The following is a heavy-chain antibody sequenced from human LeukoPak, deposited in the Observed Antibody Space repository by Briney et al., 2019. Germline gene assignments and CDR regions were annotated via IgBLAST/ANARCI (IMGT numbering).Heavy chain of an antibody. V-gene: IGHV4-59*08. CDR3: ASSYYGSGSLDY. CDR1: GGSISSYY. Sequence: SETLSLTCTASGGSISSYYWSWIRQPPGKGLEWIGYIYYSGSTNYNPSLKSRVTISVDTSKNQFSLKLSSVTAADTAVYYSASSYYGSGSLDYWGQGNLVTVSS. D-gene: IGHD3-10*01. J-gene: IGHJ4*02. CDR2: IYYSGST.